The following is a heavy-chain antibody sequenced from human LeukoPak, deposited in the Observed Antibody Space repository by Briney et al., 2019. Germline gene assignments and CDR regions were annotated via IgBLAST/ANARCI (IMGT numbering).Heavy chain of an antibody. CDR1: GFTLSDWY. V-gene: IGHV3-11*01. J-gene: IGHJ4*02. D-gene: IGHD2-2*01. CDR2: ISSSGNTI. Sequence: PGRSLRLSCAVSGFTLSDWYMSWIRQAPGKGLEWVSFISSSGNTIYYADSVKGRFTISRDHANNSLFLQMNSLRAEDTAVYYCARDRQVPAVVDYWGQGTLVAVSP. CDR3: ARDRQVPAVVDY.